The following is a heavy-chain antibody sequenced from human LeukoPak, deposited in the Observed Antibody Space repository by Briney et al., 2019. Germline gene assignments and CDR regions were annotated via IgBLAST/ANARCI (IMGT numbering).Heavy chain of an antibody. Sequence: ASVKVSCKASVYTFTGYYMHWVRQAPGQGLDWMGWINPNSGGTNYAQKFQGRVTMTRDTSISTAYMELSRLRSDDTAVYYCARLPMVRGVTPFDYWGQGTLVTVSS. J-gene: IGHJ4*02. CDR2: INPNSGGT. D-gene: IGHD3-10*01. V-gene: IGHV1-2*02. CDR3: ARLPMVRGVTPFDY. CDR1: VYTFTGYY.